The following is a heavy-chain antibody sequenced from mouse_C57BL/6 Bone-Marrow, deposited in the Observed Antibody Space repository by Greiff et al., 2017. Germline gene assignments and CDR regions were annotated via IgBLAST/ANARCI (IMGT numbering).Heavy chain of an antibody. CDR2: IYPGDGDT. D-gene: IGHD1-1*01. Sequence: VQLQQSGPELVKPGASVKISCKASGYAFSSSWMNWVKQRPGKGLEWIGRIYPGDGDTNYNGKFKGKATLTADKSSSTAYMQLSSLTSEDSAVYFSARSPFYYYGSSPYYAMDYWGQGTSVTVSS. CDR1: GYAFSSSW. CDR3: ARSPFYYYGSSPYYAMDY. V-gene: IGHV1-82*01. J-gene: IGHJ4*01.